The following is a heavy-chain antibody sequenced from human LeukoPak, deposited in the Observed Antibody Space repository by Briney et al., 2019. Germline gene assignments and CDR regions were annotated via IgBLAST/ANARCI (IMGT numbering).Heavy chain of an antibody. CDR1: GGSISSGGYY. J-gene: IGHJ4*02. Sequence: SETLSLTCTVSGGSISSGGYYWSWIRQHPGRGLEFIGYIFYSGTTYYNPSLKSRVSISLDTSLNQFSLKVISVTAADTAVYYCARYGAPFDSWGQGTLVTVSS. CDR2: IFYSGTT. D-gene: IGHD4-17*01. V-gene: IGHV4-31*03. CDR3: ARYGAPFDS.